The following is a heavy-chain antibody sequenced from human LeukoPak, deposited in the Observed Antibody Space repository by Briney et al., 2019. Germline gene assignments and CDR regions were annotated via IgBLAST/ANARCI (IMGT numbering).Heavy chain of an antibody. Sequence: SETLSLTCTVSGGSISSGGYYWSWIRQHPGKGLEWIGYIYYSGSTYYNPSLKSRVTISVDTSKNQFSLKLSSVTAADTAVYYCATVSVTNYDSSGYYPDYWGQGTLVTVYS. V-gene: IGHV4-31*03. CDR3: ATVSVTNYDSSGYYPDY. CDR1: GGSISSGGYY. D-gene: IGHD3-22*01. J-gene: IGHJ4*02. CDR2: IYYSGST.